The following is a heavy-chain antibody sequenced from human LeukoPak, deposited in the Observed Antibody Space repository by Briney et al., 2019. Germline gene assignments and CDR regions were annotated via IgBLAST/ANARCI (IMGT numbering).Heavy chain of an antibody. D-gene: IGHD5-12*01. CDR3: ASSTRGYHFDY. CDR2: INPSGGST. J-gene: IGHJ4*02. V-gene: IGHV1-46*01. Sequence: ASVKVSCKASGYTFTSYYMHWVRQAPGQGLEWMGIINPSGGSTSYAQKFQGRVTMTRDMSTSTVYMELSSLRSEDTAVYYCASSTRGYHFDYWGQGTLVTVSS. CDR1: GYTFTSYY.